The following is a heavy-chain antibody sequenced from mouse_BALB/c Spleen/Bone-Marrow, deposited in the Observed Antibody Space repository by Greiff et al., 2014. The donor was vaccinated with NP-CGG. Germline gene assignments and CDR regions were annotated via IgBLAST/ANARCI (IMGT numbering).Heavy chain of an antibody. CDR1: GFSLTDYG. CDR3: AKHDTTVVVDY. V-gene: IGHV2-6-5*01. D-gene: IGHD1-1*01. J-gene: IGHJ2*01. CDR2: IWGGGIT. Sequence: QVHVKQSGPGLVAPSQSLSITCTVSGFSLTDYGVSWIRQPPGKGLEWLGVIWGGGITYYNSTLKSGLSISKDSSKSQVFLKMNSLQTDDTAMYYCAKHDTTVVVDYWGQGTTLTVSS.